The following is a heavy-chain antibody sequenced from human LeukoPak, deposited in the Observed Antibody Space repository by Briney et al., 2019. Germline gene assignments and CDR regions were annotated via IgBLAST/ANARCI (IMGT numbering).Heavy chain of an antibody. CDR3: ARGPSYFLH. V-gene: IGHV6-1*01. CDR2: TYYRSKWYN. J-gene: IGHJ1*01. CDR1: GDSVSSNSDT. Sequence: SQNLSLNCAISGDSVSSNSDTWNWIRQPPSRGLEWLGRTYYRSKWYNYYAVSVKGRITINPDTSKNQFSLQLNSLTPEGTAVYYCARGPSYFLHWGESALVTVSS.